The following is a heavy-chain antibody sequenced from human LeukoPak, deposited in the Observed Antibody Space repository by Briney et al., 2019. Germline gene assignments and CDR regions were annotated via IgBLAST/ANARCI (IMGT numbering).Heavy chain of an antibody. CDR3: AKGGGDFWSRDSNWFDP. V-gene: IGHV4-61*02. CDR2: LFTSGST. CDR1: GGSISSSSYY. J-gene: IGHJ5*02. D-gene: IGHD3-3*01. Sequence: SETLSLTCTVSGGSISSSSYYWSWIRQPAGKRLEWIGRLFTSGSTNCNPSLKSRVTMSVDTSKNQFSLKLSSVTAADTAVYYCAKGGGDFWSRDSNWFDPWGQGTLVTVSS.